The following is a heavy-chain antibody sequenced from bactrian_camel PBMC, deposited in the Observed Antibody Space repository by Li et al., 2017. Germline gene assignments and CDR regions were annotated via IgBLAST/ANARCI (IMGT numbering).Heavy chain of an antibody. CDR1: DSQYC. CDR2: IDNHDTA. D-gene: IGHD7*01. Sequence: QLVESGGGLVQPGGSLRLSCAASDSQYCMAWFRQAPGKEREGVAAIDNHDTAEYADSVKGRFIISNDIANNVAYLEMNSLKPEDTGICYCATDPTRARGGICSIYSPYNYYSQGTQVTVS. V-gene: IGHV3S53*01. J-gene: IGHJ4*01.